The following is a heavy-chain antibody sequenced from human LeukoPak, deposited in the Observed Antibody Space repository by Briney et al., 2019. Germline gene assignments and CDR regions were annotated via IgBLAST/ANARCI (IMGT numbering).Heavy chain of an antibody. CDR3: ASLWELIGS. CDR2: ISIDGKTI. Sequence: GGSLRLPCAASGFTFSSYEMDWVRQAPGKGLEWASYISIDGKTIHYADSVKGRFTISRDNAKNSVYLQMNSLRVEDTAIYYCASLWELIGSWGQGTLVTVSS. V-gene: IGHV3-48*03. D-gene: IGHD1-26*01. CDR1: GFTFSSYE. J-gene: IGHJ4*02.